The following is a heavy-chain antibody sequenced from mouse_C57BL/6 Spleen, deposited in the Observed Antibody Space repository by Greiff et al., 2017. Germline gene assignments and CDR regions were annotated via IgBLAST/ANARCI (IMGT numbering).Heavy chain of an antibody. Sequence: VQGVESGPELVKPGASVKISCKASGYAFSSSWMNWVKQRPGKGLEWIGRIYPGDGDTNYNGKFKGKATLTADKSSSTAYMQLSSLTSEDSAVYFCAEIYYDPPYAMDYWGQGTSVTVSS. CDR2: IYPGDGDT. V-gene: IGHV1-82*01. J-gene: IGHJ4*01. D-gene: IGHD2-4*01. CDR1: GYAFSSSW. CDR3: AEIYYDPPYAMDY.